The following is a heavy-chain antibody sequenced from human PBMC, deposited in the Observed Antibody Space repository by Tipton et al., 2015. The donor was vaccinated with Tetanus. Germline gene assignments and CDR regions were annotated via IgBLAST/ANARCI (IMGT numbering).Heavy chain of an antibody. V-gene: IGHV5-51*01. CDR1: GYSFTSYW. CDR2: IYPGDSDT. CDR3: ARLRDWNLMVHNWFDP. D-gene: IGHD1-1*01. J-gene: IGHJ5*02. Sequence: QLVQSGAEVKKPGESLKISCKGSGYSFTSYWIGWVRQMPGKGLEWMGIIYPGDSDTRYSPPFQGQVTISADKSISTAYLQWSSLKASDTAMYYCARLRDWNLMVHNWFDPWGQGTLVTVSS.